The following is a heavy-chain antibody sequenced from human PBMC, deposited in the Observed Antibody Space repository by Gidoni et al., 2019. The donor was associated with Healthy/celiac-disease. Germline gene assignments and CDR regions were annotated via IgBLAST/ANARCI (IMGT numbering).Heavy chain of an antibody. J-gene: IGHJ4*02. Sequence: EVQLLESGGGLVQPGGSLRLSCAASGSTFSSYAMSWVRQAPGKGLEWVSAISGSGGSTYYADSVKGRFTISRDNSKNTLYLQMNSLRAEDTAVYYCAKDPYYYDSSGYFDYWGQGTLVTVSS. D-gene: IGHD3-22*01. CDR3: AKDPYYYDSSGYFDY. CDR2: ISGSGGST. V-gene: IGHV3-23*01. CDR1: GSTFSSYA.